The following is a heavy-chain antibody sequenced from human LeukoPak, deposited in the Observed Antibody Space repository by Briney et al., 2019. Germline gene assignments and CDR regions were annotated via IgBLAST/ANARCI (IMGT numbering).Heavy chain of an antibody. V-gene: IGHV5-51*01. Sequence: GESLRISCKGSGYSFTSFWIGWVRQMPGKGLEWMGIIYPGDPDTRYSPSFQGQVTISADKSINTAYLQWSSLKASDTAMYYCARQRLRGISYFGFRGQGTLVTVSS. D-gene: IGHD3-10*01. CDR3: ARQRLRGISYFGF. CDR1: GYSFTSFW. CDR2: IYPGDPDT. J-gene: IGHJ4*02.